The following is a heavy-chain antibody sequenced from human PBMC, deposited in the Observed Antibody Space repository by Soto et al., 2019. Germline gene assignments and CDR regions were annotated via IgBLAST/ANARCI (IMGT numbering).Heavy chain of an antibody. CDR1: GYTFTSYD. Sequence: QVQLVQSGSEVKKPGASVKVSCKASGYTFTSYDFNWFRQATGQGLEWLGWMNPKTGDTGYAQKFQGRVTMTRSTAISTADMELSSLGSEDTAVYYCARGERGGSYVDPWGQGTPVIVSS. J-gene: IGHJ5*02. V-gene: IGHV1-8*01. CDR2: MNPKTGDT. CDR3: ARGERGGSYVDP. D-gene: IGHD1-26*01.